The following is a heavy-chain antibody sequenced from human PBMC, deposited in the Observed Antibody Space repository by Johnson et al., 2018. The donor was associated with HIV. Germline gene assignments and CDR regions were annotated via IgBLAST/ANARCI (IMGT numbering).Heavy chain of an antibody. V-gene: IGHV3-30*02. CDR3: AKDSTAGMGDAFDI. Sequence: QVQLVESGGGLVKPGGSLRLSCVASGFTFSSYGMHWVRQAPGKGLEWVAFIRYDGSNKYYADSVKGRFTISRDNSKNTLYLQMHSLRAEDTAVYYCAKDSTAGMGDAFDIWGQGTTVTVSS. CDR2: IRYDGSNK. J-gene: IGHJ3*02. D-gene: IGHD6-13*01. CDR1: GFTFSSYG.